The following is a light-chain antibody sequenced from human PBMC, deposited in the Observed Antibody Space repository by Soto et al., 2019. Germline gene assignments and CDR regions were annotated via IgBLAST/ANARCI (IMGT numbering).Light chain of an antibody. CDR1: TSDVGDYNY. Sequence: QSVLTQPRSVSGSPGQSVAISCTGTTSDVGDYNYVSWYQQHPGKAPELMIYDVSERPSGVPDRFSGSKSGNTASLTISGLQAEDEADYHCCSYAGSNTLVFGGGTKVTVL. CDR3: CSYAGSNTLV. J-gene: IGLJ2*01. CDR2: DVS. V-gene: IGLV2-11*01.